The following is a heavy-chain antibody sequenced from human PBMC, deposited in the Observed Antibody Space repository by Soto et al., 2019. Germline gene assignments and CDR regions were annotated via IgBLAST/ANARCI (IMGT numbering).Heavy chain of an antibody. J-gene: IGHJ4*02. CDR1: GGSISSGGYY. CDR2: IYYSGST. CDR3: ARISYDYYFWSGSRTGLYFDY. V-gene: IGHV4-31*03. D-gene: IGHD3-3*01. Sequence: PSETLSLTCTVSGGSISSGGYYWSWIRQHPGKGLEWIGYIYYSGSTYYNPSLKSRVTISVDTSKNQFSLKLSSVTAADTAVYYCARISYDYYFWSGSRTGLYFDYWGQGTLVTVSS.